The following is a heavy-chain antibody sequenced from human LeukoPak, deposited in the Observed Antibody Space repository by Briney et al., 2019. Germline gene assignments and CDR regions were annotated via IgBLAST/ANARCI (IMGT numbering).Heavy chain of an antibody. Sequence: PGGSVRLSCAASGLTFITYSMNWVRQAPGKGLEWVSAISGSGGSTYYADSVKGRFTISRDNSKNTLYLQMNSLRAEDTAVYYCAKAPSYSSGWYVLFTGWGQGTL. J-gene: IGHJ4*02. D-gene: IGHD6-19*01. V-gene: IGHV3-23*01. CDR2: ISGSGGST. CDR1: GLTFITYS. CDR3: AKAPSYSSGWYVLFTG.